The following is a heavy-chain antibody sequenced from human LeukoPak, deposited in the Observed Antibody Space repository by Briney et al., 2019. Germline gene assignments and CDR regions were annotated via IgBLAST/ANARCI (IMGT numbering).Heavy chain of an antibody. V-gene: IGHV4-61*01. CDR2: IYYSGST. CDR1: GGSVSSGSYY. J-gene: IGHJ4*02. CDR3: ARGAGEQPDPLDY. D-gene: IGHD3-16*01. Sequence: SETLSLTCTVSGGSVSSGSYYWSWIRQPPGKGLEWIGYIYYSGSTNYNPSLKSRVTISVDTSKNQFSLKLSSVTAADTAVYYCARGAGEQPDPLDYWGQGTLVTVSS.